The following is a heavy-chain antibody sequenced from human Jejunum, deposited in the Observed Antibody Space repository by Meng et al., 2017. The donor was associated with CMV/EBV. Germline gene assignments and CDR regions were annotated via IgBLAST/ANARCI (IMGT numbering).Heavy chain of an antibody. CDR2: INNDGSST. Sequence: LSCATSGFIFSTHWMHWVRQAPGKGMVWVSRINNDGSSTTYADSVKGRFTISRDNAKNTLYLQMNSLRADDTAVYYCARQIRPIDYWGQGTLVTVSS. CDR1: GFIFSTHW. D-gene: IGHD3-10*01. J-gene: IGHJ4*02. V-gene: IGHV3-74*01. CDR3: ARQIRPIDY.